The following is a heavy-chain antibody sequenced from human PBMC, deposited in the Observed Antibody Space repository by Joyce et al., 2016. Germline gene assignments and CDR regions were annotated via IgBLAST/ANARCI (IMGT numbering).Heavy chain of an antibody. D-gene: IGHD3-22*01. J-gene: IGHJ6*04. CDR3: ARGSYDNVDRYIYYGLAV. CDR1: GYRFTSYD. Sequence: QVQLVQSGAEVKKPGASVRVSCKASGYRFTSYDINWVRQATGQGLEWIGAMSPNSGDTAYAHECQGRVNMPWTASKSTAYMELTSLTSEDTAVAYCARGSYDNVDRYIYYGLAVWGEGTTVTVSS. V-gene: IGHV1-8*01. CDR2: MSPNSGDT.